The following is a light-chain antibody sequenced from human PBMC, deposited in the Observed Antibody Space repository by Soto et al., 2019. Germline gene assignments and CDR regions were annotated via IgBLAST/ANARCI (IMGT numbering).Light chain of an antibody. V-gene: IGKV3D-15*01. CDR2: GAS. CDR1: QSVSSN. J-gene: IGKJ3*01. CDR3: QQYNNWPFT. Sequence: EIVMTQSPATLSVSPGERATLSCRASQSVSSNLAWYQQKPGQAPRLLIYGASTSATGIPARFSGSGSGTDFTLTISSLQSEDFAVYYCQQYNNWPFTFGPGTKVDIQ.